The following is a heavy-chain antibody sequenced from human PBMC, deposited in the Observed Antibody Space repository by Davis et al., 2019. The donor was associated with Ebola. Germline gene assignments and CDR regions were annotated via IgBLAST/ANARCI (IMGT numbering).Heavy chain of an antibody. CDR3: TTLSTVTTMYFDL. V-gene: IGHV3-30*03. CDR1: GFTLNNAW. Sequence: GGSLRLSCVASGFTLNNAWMSWVRQAPGKGLEWVAVISSDGSNKYYADSVKGRFTISRDNSKNTLYLQMNSLKIDDTAVYYCTTLSTVTTMYFDLWGRGTLVTVSS. D-gene: IGHD4-17*01. CDR2: ISSDGSNK. J-gene: IGHJ2*01.